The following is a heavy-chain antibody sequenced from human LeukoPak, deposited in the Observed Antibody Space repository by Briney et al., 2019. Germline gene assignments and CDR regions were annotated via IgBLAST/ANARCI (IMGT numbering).Heavy chain of an antibody. V-gene: IGHV4-30-2*01. D-gene: IGHD3-22*01. CDR1: GGSISSGGYS. J-gene: IGHJ3*02. CDR2: IYHSGST. Sequence: LSETLSLTCAVSGGSISSGGYSWSWIRQPPGKGLEWIGYIYHSGSTYYNPSLKSRVTISVDRSKNQFSLKLSSVTAADTAVYYCARGDSPGAFDIWGQGTMVTVSS. CDR3: ARGDSPGAFDI.